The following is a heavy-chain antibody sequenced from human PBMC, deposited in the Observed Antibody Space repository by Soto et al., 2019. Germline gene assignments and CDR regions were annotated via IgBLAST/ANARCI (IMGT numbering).Heavy chain of an antibody. CDR1: VGCFSSYA. Sequence: SVEVSCKXCVGCFSSYAISWVRQAPGQGLEWMGRIIPIFGTANYAQKFQGRVTIPADESTSTAYMELSSLRSEDTAVYHCASGGSVSYYYYGMDVWGQGTTVTVSS. D-gene: IGHD3-10*01. J-gene: IGHJ6*02. CDR2: IIPIFGTA. CDR3: ASGGSVSYYYYGMDV. V-gene: IGHV1-69*13.